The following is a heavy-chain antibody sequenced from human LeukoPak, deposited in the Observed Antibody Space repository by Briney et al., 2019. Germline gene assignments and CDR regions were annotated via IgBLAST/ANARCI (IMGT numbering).Heavy chain of an antibody. CDR1: GFTFSTYW. Sequence: GGSLRLSCAASGFTFSTYWMHWVRQAPGKGLVWVSCINSDGSDTTYADSVKGRFTISRDNAKNTLYLQMSSLRAEDTAVYYCARASGTDSSGYVQIDFWGQGTLVTVSS. CDR3: ARASGTDSSGYVQIDF. V-gene: IGHV3-74*01. CDR2: INSDGSDT. D-gene: IGHD3-22*01. J-gene: IGHJ4*02.